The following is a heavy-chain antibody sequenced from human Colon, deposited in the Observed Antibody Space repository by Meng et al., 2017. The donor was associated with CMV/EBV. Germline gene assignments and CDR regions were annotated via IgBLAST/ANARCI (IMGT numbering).Heavy chain of an antibody. CDR1: GFTFSDHY. J-gene: IGHJ4*02. V-gene: IGHV3-72*01. CDR2: IRNKANSETT. D-gene: IGHD3-10*01. Sequence: GESLKISCAASGFTFSDHYMDWVRQAPGKGLEWVGRIRNKANSETTEYAASVKGRFTISRDDSKNSLYLQMNSLKTEDTAVYFCATTLFMIRGVNSPAHDYWGQGTLVTVSS. CDR3: ATTLFMIRGVNSPAHDY.